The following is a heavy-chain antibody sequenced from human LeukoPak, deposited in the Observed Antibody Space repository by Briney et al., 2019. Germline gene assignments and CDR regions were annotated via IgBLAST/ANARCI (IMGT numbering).Heavy chain of an antibody. Sequence: GGSLRLSCAASGFTFSDYYMSWIRQAPGKGLEWVSYISSSGSTIYYADSVKGRFTISRDNAKNSLHLQMNSLRAEDTAVYYCASSSGYAPTYYFDYWGQGTLVTVSS. CDR3: ASSSGYAPTYYFDY. D-gene: IGHD3-3*01. CDR2: ISSSGSTI. V-gene: IGHV3-11*01. CDR1: GFTFSDYY. J-gene: IGHJ4*02.